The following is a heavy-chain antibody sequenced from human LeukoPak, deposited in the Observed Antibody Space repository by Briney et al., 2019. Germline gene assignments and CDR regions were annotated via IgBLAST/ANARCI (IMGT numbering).Heavy chain of an antibody. V-gene: IGHV4-61*01. CDR3: ARRAGAYSHPYDY. D-gene: IGHD4/OR15-4a*01. J-gene: IGHJ4*02. CDR1: GSSMSSDYY. Sequence: KSSETLSLTCTVSGSSMSSDYYWGWIRQPPGKGLEWIGYIYYSGSTNYNPSLKSRVTISVDTSKNQFSLKLSSVTAADTAVYYCARRAGAYSHPYDYWGQGTLVTVSS. CDR2: IYYSGST.